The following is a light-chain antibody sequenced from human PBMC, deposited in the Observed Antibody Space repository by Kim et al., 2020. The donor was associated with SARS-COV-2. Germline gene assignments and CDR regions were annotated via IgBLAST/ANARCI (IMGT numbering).Light chain of an antibody. CDR3: QQSYSTPQLT. J-gene: IGKJ4*01. CDR1: QSISSY. V-gene: IGKV1-39*01. CDR2: AAS. Sequence: SVGDRVTLTCRASQSISSYLNWYQQKPGKAPKLLIYAASSLQSGVPSRFSGSGSGTDFTLTISSLQPEDFATYYCQQSYSTPQLTFGGGTKVDIK.